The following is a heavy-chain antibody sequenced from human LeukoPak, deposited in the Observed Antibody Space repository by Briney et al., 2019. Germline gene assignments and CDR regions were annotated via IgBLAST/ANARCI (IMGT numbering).Heavy chain of an antibody. D-gene: IGHD6-13*01. Sequence: SETLSLTCTVSGGSISSGGYYWSWLRQPPGKGLEWIGYIYHSGSTYYNPSLKSRVTISVDRSKNQFSLKLSSVTAADTAVYYCARGSTWYQTNFDYWGQGTLVTVSS. V-gene: IGHV4-30-2*01. CDR2: IYHSGST. CDR1: GGSISSGGYY. CDR3: ARGSTWYQTNFDY. J-gene: IGHJ4*02.